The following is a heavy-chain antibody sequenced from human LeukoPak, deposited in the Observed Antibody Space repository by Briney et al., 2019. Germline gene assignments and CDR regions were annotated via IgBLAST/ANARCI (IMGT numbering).Heavy chain of an antibody. CDR2: VNADGGNT. V-gene: IGHV3-23*01. Sequence: GGSLILSCAASGFTLDNYRMSWVRQAPGKGLEWVSTVNADGGNTYYADSVKGRFTISRDNSKSTLILQMNSLRVEDTALYYCTKRVKYGGTWDHFADWGQGTLVTVSS. CDR1: GFTLDNYR. J-gene: IGHJ4*02. D-gene: IGHD1-26*01. CDR3: TKRVKYGGTWDHFAD.